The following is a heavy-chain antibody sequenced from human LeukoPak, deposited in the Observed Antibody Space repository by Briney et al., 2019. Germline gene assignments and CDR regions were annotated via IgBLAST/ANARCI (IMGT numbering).Heavy chain of an antibody. CDR3: AREHSSSSGKVFDY. CDR1: GYTFPGYY. V-gene: IGHV1-2*02. J-gene: IGHJ4*02. CDR2: INPNSGGT. Sequence: ASVKVSCKASGYTFPGYYMHWVRQAPGQGLEWMGWINPNSGGTNYAQKFQGRVTMTGDTSISTAYMELSRLRSDDTAVYYCAREHSSSSGKVFDYWGQGTLVTVSS. D-gene: IGHD6-6*01.